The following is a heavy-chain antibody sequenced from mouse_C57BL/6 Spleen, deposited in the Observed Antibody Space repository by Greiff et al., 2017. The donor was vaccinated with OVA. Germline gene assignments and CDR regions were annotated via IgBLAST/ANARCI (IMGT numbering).Heavy chain of an antibody. D-gene: IGHD4-1*01. Sequence: EVQLQQSGPELVKPGASVKISCKASGYTFTDYYMNWVKQSHGKSLEWIGDINPNNGGTSYNQKFKGKATLTVDKSSSTAYMELRSLTSEDSAVYYCARSGLTGNGFDYWGQGTTLTVSS. V-gene: IGHV1-26*01. CDR3: ARSGLTGNGFDY. CDR1: GYTFTDYY. J-gene: IGHJ2*01. CDR2: INPNNGGT.